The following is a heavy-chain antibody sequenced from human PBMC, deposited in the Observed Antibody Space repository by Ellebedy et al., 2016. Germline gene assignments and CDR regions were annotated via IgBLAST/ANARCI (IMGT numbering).Heavy chain of an antibody. J-gene: IGHJ4*02. D-gene: IGHD3-10*01. CDR2: IHHSGTT. CDR1: GYSITTDYS. CDR3: AGERNTVLRGDNY. Sequence: SETLSLTCTVSGYSITTDYSWAWIRQPPGNGLEWIGSIHHSGTTYYNPSLKSRLTISIDTSKNQFSLKLSSVTAADTAVYYCAGERNTVLRGDNYWGQGTLVTVSS. V-gene: IGHV4-38-2*02.